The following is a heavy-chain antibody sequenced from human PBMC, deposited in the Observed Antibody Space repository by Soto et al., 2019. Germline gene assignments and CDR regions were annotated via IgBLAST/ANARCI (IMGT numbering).Heavy chain of an antibody. J-gene: IGHJ6*02. V-gene: IGHV1-69*12. CDR3: GRVAYWVGGCYSYPWTDDYYYYGMDV. Sequence: QVQLVQSGAEVKKPGSSVKVSCKASGGTFSSYAISWVRQAPGQGLEWMGGIIPIFGTANYAQKFQGRVTITEDEYPSTAYMELSSLRAEDTAVYYCGRVAYWVGGCYSYPWTDDYYYYGMDVWGQGTTVTVSS. CDR2: IIPIFGTA. CDR1: GGTFSSYA. D-gene: IGHD2-21*02.